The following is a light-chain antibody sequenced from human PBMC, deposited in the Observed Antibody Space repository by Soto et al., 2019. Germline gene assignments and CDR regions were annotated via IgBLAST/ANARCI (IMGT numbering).Light chain of an antibody. CDR1: HGISSY. Sequence: DIQLTQSPSFLSASVGDRVTITCRASHGISSYFGWYQQKPGKAPKLLIYDASNLETGVPSRFSGSGSGTDFTFTISSLQPEDIATYYCQQYDNLPVTFGGGTKVDNK. CDR2: DAS. J-gene: IGKJ4*01. V-gene: IGKV1-33*01. CDR3: QQYDNLPVT.